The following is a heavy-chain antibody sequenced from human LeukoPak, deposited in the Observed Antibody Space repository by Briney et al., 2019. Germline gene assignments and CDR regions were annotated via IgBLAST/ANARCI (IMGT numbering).Heavy chain of an antibody. Sequence: PGGSLRLSCAASGFSVSNNYVSWVRQAPGKGLEWISAVYSGGDTYYIESVRGRFTISRDNSKNTIHLQMNGLTPEDTAIYYCARDSTGASVWGKGTTVTVSS. D-gene: IGHD1-14*01. CDR3: ARDSTGASV. CDR1: GFSVSNNY. CDR2: VYSGGDT. J-gene: IGHJ6*04. V-gene: IGHV3-53*01.